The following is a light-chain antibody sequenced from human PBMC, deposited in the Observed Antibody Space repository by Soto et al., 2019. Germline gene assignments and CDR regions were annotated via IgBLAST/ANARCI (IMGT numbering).Light chain of an antibody. Sequence: EIVMTQSPATLSVSPGERATLSCRASQSVSSNLAWYQQKPGQAPRLLIYDASTRATDIPARFSGSGSGTEFTLTISSLQSEDFAFYYCQQYNNWPPITFGQGTRLEIK. CDR3: QQYNNWPPIT. CDR2: DAS. J-gene: IGKJ5*01. V-gene: IGKV3-15*01. CDR1: QSVSSN.